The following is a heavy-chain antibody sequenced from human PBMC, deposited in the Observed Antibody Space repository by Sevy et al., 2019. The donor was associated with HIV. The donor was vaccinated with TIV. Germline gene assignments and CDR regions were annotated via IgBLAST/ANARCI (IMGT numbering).Heavy chain of an antibody. CDR3: AMDSWINLPAFDI. D-gene: IGHD6-13*01. Sequence: ASVKVSCKASGDTFSTFALNWVRQVPGQGLEWMGDIYPIFETANYAQSFQGRLKITADRSTKTSYMELSSLRFDDTGVYYCAMDSWINLPAFDIWGQGTLVTVSS. CDR1: GDTFSTFA. J-gene: IGHJ3*02. CDR2: IYPIFETA. V-gene: IGHV1-69*06.